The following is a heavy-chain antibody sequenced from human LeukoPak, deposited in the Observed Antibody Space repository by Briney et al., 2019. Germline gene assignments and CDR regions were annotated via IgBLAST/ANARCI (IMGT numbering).Heavy chain of an antibody. CDR2: ISSSGSTI. V-gene: IGHV3-48*03. D-gene: IGHD4-17*01. Sequence: GGSLRLSCAASGFTFSSYEMNWVRQAPGKGLGWVSYISSSGSTIYYAGSVKGRFTISRDNAKNSLYLQMNSLRAEDTAVYYCARPLLYGDYAAYYFDYWGQGTLVTVSS. CDR1: GFTFSSYE. J-gene: IGHJ4*02. CDR3: ARPLLYGDYAAYYFDY.